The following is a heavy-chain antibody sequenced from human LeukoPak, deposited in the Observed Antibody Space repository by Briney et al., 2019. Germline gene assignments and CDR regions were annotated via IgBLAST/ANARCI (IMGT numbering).Heavy chain of an antibody. Sequence: GGSLRLSCAASGFTFSSYAMSWVRQAPGKGLEWVSAISGSGGSTYYADSVKGRFTISRDNSKNTLYLQMNSLRAEDTTVYYCAKGLGSTRYGMDVWGQGTTVTVSS. CDR2: ISGSGGST. J-gene: IGHJ6*02. D-gene: IGHD2-2*01. CDR3: AKGLGSTRYGMDV. V-gene: IGHV3-23*01. CDR1: GFTFSSYA.